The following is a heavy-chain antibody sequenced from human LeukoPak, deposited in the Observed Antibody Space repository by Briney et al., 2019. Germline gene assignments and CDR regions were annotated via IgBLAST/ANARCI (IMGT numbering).Heavy chain of an antibody. CDR2: IRSKAYGGTT. V-gene: IGHV3-49*04. Sequence: GGSLRLSCTASGFIFGDYAMSWVRQAPGKGLEWVGFIRSKAYGGTTEYAASVKGRFTISRDDSKSIAYLQMNSLKTEDTAVYYCTRDRITMVRGAGYYYMDVWGKGTTVTISS. CDR3: TRDRITMVRGAGYYYMDV. J-gene: IGHJ6*03. CDR1: GFIFGDYA. D-gene: IGHD3-10*01.